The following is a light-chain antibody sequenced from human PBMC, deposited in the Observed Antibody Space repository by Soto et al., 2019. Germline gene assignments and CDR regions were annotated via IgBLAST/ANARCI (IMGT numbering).Light chain of an antibody. Sequence: QSVLTQPRSLSGSPGQSVTISCTGTSSDVGGYNYVSWYQQHPGKAPKLMIYDVSKRPSGVPDRFSGSKSGNTASLTISGLQAEDEADYYCCSYAGSYTFYVFGTGTQLTVL. V-gene: IGLV2-11*01. CDR1: SSDVGGYNY. CDR2: DVS. CDR3: CSYAGSYTFYV. J-gene: IGLJ1*01.